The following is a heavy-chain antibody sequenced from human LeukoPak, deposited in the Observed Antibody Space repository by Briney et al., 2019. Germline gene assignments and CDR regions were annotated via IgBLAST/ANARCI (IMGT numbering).Heavy chain of an antibody. J-gene: IGHJ4*02. Sequence: PSETLSLTCTVSGGSINGYFWTWIRQPPGKGLEWIGYIYYSGNTNYNPSLKSRVTISVDTSKNQFSLKLSSVTAADTAVYYCATRSTGVAATFDSWGQGALVTVSS. CDR1: GGSINGYF. D-gene: IGHD2-15*01. V-gene: IGHV4-59*01. CDR3: ATRSTGVAATFDS. CDR2: IYYSGNT.